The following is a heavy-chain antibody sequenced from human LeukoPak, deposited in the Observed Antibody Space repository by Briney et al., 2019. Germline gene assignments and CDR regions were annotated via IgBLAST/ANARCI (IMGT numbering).Heavy chain of an antibody. CDR3: ATSRLRWYQYYYYGMDV. Sequence: ASVKVSCKASGYTFTSYAMNWVRQAPGQGLEWMGWINTNTGNPTYAQGFTGRFVFSLDTSVSTAYLQISSLKAEDTAVYYCATSRLRWYQYYYYGMDVWGQGTTVTVSS. V-gene: IGHV7-4-1*02. CDR1: GYTFTSYA. J-gene: IGHJ6*02. D-gene: IGHD4-23*01. CDR2: INTNTGNP.